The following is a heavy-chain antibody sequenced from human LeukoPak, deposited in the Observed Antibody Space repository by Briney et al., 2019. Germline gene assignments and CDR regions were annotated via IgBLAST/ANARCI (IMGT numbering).Heavy chain of an antibody. CDR3: AKDFFGSGWYVSGPYGMDV. CDR1: GFTFATYA. V-gene: IGHV3-23*01. Sequence: GGSLRLSCAASGFTFATYAMSWVRQAPGKRLEWVSVISGSGGSTNHADSVKGRFTISRDNSKNTLYLQMNSLRAEDTAVYYCAKDFFGSGWYVSGPYGMDVWGQGTTVTVSS. J-gene: IGHJ6*02. D-gene: IGHD6-19*01. CDR2: ISGSGGST.